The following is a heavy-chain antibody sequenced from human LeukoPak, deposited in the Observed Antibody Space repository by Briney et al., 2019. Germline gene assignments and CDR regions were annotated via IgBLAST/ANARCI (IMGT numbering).Heavy chain of an antibody. CDR3: ATVSIAARPDNAFDI. J-gene: IGHJ3*02. CDR2: FDPEDGET. D-gene: IGHD6-6*01. CDR1: GYTLTELS. V-gene: IGHV1-24*01. Sequence: ASVKVSCKVSGYTLTELSMHWVRQAPGKGLEWMGGFDPEDGETIYAQKFQGRVTMTEDTSTDTAYMELSSLRSEDTAVYYCATVSIAARPDNAFDIWGQGTMVTVSS.